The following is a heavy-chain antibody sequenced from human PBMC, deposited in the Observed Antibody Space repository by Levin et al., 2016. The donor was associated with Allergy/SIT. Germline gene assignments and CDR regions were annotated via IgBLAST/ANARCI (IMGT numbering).Heavy chain of an antibody. CDR1: GFTFSSYS. CDR3: ARDQGHWNDRTDY. V-gene: IGHV3-21*01. J-gene: IGHJ4*02. CDR2: ISSSSSYI. Sequence: GGSLRLSCAASGFTFSSYSMNWVRQAPGKGLEWVSSISSSSSYIYYADSVKGRFTISRDNAKNSLYLQMNSLRAEDTAVYYCARDQGHWNDRTDYWGQGTLVTVSS. D-gene: IGHD1-1*01.